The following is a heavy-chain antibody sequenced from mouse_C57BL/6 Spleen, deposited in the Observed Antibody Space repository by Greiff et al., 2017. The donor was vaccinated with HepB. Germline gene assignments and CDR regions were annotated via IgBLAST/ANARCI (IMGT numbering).Heavy chain of an antibody. CDR2: INPSSGYT. D-gene: IGHD2-1*01. Sequence: VQLQQSGAELAKPGASVKLSCKASGYTFTSYWMHWVKQRPGQGLEWIGYINPSSGYTKYNQKFKDKATLTADKSSSTAYMQLSSLTYEDSAVYYCAPIYYGNYDAMDYWGQGTSVTVSS. J-gene: IGHJ4*01. CDR3: APIYYGNYDAMDY. CDR1: GYTFTSYW. V-gene: IGHV1-7*01.